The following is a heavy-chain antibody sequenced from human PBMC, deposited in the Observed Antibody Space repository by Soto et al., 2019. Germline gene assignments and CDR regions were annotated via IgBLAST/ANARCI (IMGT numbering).Heavy chain of an antibody. Sequence: QVQLVQSGAEVKKPGASVKVSCKASGYTFTSYGISWVRQAPGQGLEWMGWISAYNGNTNYAQKLQGRVTMTTDTSTSTAYMELRSLRSDDTAVYYCARDRPYYDFWGGDLYYYYYGMDVWGQGTTVTVSS. V-gene: IGHV1-18*01. CDR1: GYTFTSYG. CDR3: ARDRPYYDFWGGDLYYYYYGMDV. CDR2: ISAYNGNT. D-gene: IGHD3-3*01. J-gene: IGHJ6*02.